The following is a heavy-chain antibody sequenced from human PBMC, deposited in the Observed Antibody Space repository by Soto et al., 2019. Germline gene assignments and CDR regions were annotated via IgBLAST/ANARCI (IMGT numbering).Heavy chain of an antibody. D-gene: IGHD5-12*01. J-gene: IGHJ6*02. Sequence: SVKVSCKASGFTFTSSAAQWVRQARGQRLEWIGWIVVGSGNTNYAQKFQERVTITRDNSKNTLYLQMNSLRAEDTAVYYCAKAPFYESYYYSGMDVWGQGTTVTVSS. CDR2: IVVGSGNT. CDR3: AKAPFYESYYYSGMDV. CDR1: GFTFTSSA. V-gene: IGHV1-58*01.